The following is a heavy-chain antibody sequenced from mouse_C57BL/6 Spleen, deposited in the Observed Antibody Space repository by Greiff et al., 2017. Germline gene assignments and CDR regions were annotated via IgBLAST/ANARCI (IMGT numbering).Heavy chain of an antibody. D-gene: IGHD3-3*01. V-gene: IGHV1-20*01. J-gene: IGHJ2*01. CDR1: GYSFTSYC. Sequence: DVQLQQSGPELVKPGDSVKISCTASGYSFTSYCINWVMQSPGKGLEWIGVIYPGSGSTYYNQKFKCKATMTVDTSSSTAYMELRSLTSEDSAVYYCARCKGRGCDFECRG. CDR2: IYPGSGST. CDR3: ARCKGRGCDFEC.